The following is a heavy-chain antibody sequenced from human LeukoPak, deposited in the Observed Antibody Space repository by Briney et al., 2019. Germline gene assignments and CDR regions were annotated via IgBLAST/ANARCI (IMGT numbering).Heavy chain of an antibody. CDR3: ARDQSITIFGVVTPYYYYGMDV. CDR2: IKQDGSEK. CDR1: GFTFSSYW. J-gene: IGHJ6*02. V-gene: IGHV3-7*01. D-gene: IGHD3-3*01. Sequence: GGSLRLSCAASGFTFSSYWMSWVRQAPGKGLEWVANIKQDGSEKYYVDSVKGRLTISRDNAKNSLYLQMNSLRAEDTAVSYCARDQSITIFGVVTPYYYYGMDVWGQGTTVTVSS.